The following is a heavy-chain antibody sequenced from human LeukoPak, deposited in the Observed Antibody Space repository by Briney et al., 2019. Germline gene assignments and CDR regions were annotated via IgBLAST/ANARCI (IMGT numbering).Heavy chain of an antibody. CDR1: GFTFSSYS. V-gene: IGHV3-21*01. Sequence: GGSLRLSCAASGFTFSSYSMNWVRQAPGKGLEWVSSISSSSSYIYYADSVKGRFTISRDNAKNSLYLQMNSLRAEDTAVYYCARGPNYYYYMDVWAKGTTVTVSS. J-gene: IGHJ6*03. CDR3: ARGPNYYYYMDV. CDR2: ISSSSSYI.